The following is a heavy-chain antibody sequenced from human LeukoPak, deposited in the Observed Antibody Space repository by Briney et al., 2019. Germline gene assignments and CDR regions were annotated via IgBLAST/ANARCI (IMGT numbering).Heavy chain of an antibody. CDR1: GGTFSSYA. CDR2: IIPIFGTA. CDR3: ARGYCSGGSCYWPFDY. J-gene: IGHJ4*02. D-gene: IGHD2-15*01. V-gene: IGHV1-69*13. Sequence: SVKDSCKASGGTFSSYAISWVRQAPGQGLEWMGGIIPIFGTANYAQKFQGRVTITADESTSTAYMELSSLRSEDTAVYYCARGYCSGGSCYWPFDYWGQGTLVTVSS.